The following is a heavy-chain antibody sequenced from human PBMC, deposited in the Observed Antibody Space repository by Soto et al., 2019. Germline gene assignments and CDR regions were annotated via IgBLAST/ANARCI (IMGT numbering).Heavy chain of an antibody. V-gene: IGHV3-23*01. J-gene: IGHJ4*02. CDR1: GFTFSSYA. CDR2: FSGSGGGT. CDR3: AKGASYYFDTGAYYVY. D-gene: IGHD3-22*01. Sequence: PWGSLRLSCAASGFTFSSYAMNWVRQAPGNGLEWVSAFSGSGGGTFYADSVKGRFTISRDNSKNTLYLQMSSLRADDTALYYCAKGASYYFDTGAYYVYWGQGTLVTVSS.